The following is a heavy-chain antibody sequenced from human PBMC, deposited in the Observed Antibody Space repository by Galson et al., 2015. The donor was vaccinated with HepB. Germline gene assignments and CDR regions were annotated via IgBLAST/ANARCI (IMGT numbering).Heavy chain of an antibody. V-gene: IGHV2-70*11. Sequence: PALVKPTQTLTLTCTFSGFSLSTSGMCVSWIRQPPGKALEWLARIDWDDDKYYSTSLKTRLTISKDTSKNQVVLTMTNMDPVDTATYYCARIGYYGSGSYSNYYFDYWGQGTLVTVSS. CDR3: ARIGYYGSGSYSNYYFDY. J-gene: IGHJ4*02. CDR1: GFSLSTSGMC. CDR2: IDWDDDK. D-gene: IGHD3-10*01.